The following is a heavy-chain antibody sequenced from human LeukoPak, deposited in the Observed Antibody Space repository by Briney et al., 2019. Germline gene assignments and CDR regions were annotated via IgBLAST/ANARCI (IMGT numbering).Heavy chain of an antibody. CDR2: ISNDGSRK. CDR1: GFTFSRHG. CDR3: AKDSSGLLYYFDY. J-gene: IGHJ4*02. V-gene: IGHV3-30*18. Sequence: GGSLRLSCAPSGFTFSRHGMHWVRQAPGKGLEWVAIISNDGSRKYYAHSVEGRFTISRDNSKNTLYLQMNSLRAEDTAVYYCAKDSSGLLYYFDYWGQGTLVTVSS. D-gene: IGHD6-19*01.